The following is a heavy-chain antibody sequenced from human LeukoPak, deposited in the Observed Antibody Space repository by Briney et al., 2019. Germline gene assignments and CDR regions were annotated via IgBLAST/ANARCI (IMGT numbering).Heavy chain of an antibody. D-gene: IGHD1-26*01. CDR1: GFTFGSSW. Sequence: QPGGSLRLSCAASGFTFGSSWMHWVRQAPGKGLVWVSRINPDASSTTYADSVKGRFTISRDNAKSSLCLQMDSLRAGDTAVYYCAREDGSQLDYWGRGTLVTVSS. V-gene: IGHV3-74*01. CDR2: INPDASST. J-gene: IGHJ4*02. CDR3: AREDGSQLDY.